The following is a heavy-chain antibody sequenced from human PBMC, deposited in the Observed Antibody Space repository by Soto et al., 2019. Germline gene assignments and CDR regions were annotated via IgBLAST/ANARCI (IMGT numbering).Heavy chain of an antibody. CDR3: ARGPGLRLGELSYPDY. Sequence: QVRLVESGGGVVQPGRSLRLSCAASGFTFSSYAMHWVRQAPGKGLEWVAVISYDGSNKYYADSVKGRFTISRDNSKNTLYLQMNSLRAEDTAVYYCARGPGLRLGELSYPDYWGQGTLVTVSS. J-gene: IGHJ4*02. V-gene: IGHV3-30-3*01. CDR2: ISYDGSNK. D-gene: IGHD3-16*02. CDR1: GFTFSSYA.